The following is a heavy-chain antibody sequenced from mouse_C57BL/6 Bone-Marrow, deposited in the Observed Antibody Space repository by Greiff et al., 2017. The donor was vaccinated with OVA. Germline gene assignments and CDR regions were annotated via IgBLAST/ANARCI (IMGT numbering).Heavy chain of an antibody. CDR2: ISSGSSTI. D-gene: IGHD1-1*01. CDR3: ASNYGRDCAMDY. Sequence: EVQVVESGGGLVKPGGSLKLSCAASGFTFSDYGMHWVRQAPEKGLEWVAYISSGSSTIYYADTVKGRFTISRDNAKNTLLLQMTSLRSEDTAMYYCASNYGRDCAMDYWGQGTSVTVSS. J-gene: IGHJ4*01. V-gene: IGHV5-17*01. CDR1: GFTFSDYG.